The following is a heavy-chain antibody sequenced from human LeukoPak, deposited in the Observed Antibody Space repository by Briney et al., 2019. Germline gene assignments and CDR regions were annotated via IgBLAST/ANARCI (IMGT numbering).Heavy chain of an antibody. V-gene: IGHV3-49*04. CDR3: TRDKGYSFDC. J-gene: IGHJ4*02. CDR1: GFTFSDYA. D-gene: IGHD2-15*01. Sequence: GGSLRLSCTASGFTFSDYAMSWVRQAPGKGLEWVGFIRSKAYGGTTENAASVKGRFTISRDDSKSIAYLQMNSLQTEDTAVYYCTRDKGYSFDCWGQGTLVTVSS. CDR2: IRSKAYGGTT.